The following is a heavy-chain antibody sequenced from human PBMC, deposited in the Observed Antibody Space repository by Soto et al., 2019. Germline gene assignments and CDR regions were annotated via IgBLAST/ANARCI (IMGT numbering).Heavy chain of an antibody. V-gene: IGHV1-18*04. CDR3: ARDPGGSYYYYYGMDV. J-gene: IGHJ6*02. Sequence: ASVKVSCKASGYTFTSYGISWVRQAPGQGLEWMGWISAYTGNTNYAQKLQGRVTMTTDTSTSTAYMELRSLRSDDTAVYYCARDPGGSYYYYYGMDVWGQGTTVTVSS. CDR2: ISAYTGNT. CDR1: GYTFTSYG. D-gene: IGHD1-26*01.